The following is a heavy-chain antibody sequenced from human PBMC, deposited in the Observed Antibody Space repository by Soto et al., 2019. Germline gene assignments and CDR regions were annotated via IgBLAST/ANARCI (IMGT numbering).Heavy chain of an antibody. D-gene: IGHD5-18*01. J-gene: IGHJ4*02. V-gene: IGHV3-23*01. CDR1: GFTFSNYA. Sequence: SLRLSCAASGFTFSNYAMSWVRQAPGKGLEWVSGISGSGGTTYYADSVKARFTISRDNTKNILNLHMNSLRAEDTAVYYCAKDRGYTYGIFYFWGQGTLVTVSS. CDR2: ISGSGGTT. CDR3: AKDRGYTYGIFYF.